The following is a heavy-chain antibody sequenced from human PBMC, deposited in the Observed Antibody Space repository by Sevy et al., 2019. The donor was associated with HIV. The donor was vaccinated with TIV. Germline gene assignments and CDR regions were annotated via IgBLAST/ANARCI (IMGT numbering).Heavy chain of an antibody. CDR3: PRFRWPYTLFFDY. CDR2: VWDDGSNK. Sequence: GGSLRLSCTASGFTFSSYGMHWVRQAPGKGLEWVAVVWDDGSNKYYVDSVKDRFTISRDNSKNILYLQMNSLRAEDTAVYYCPRFRWPYTLFFDYWGQGTLVTVSS. CDR1: GFTFSSYG. J-gene: IGHJ4*02. V-gene: IGHV3-33*01. D-gene: IGHD2-15*01.